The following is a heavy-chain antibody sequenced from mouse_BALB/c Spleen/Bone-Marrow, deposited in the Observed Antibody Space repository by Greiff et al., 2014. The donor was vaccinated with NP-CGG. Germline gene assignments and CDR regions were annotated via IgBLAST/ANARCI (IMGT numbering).Heavy chain of an antibody. CDR2: ISTYSGNT. Sequence: VKLVESGPELVRPGVSVKISCKGSGYTFTDYAMHWVQQSHAKSLEWIGVISTYSGNTNYNQKFKGKATMTVDKSSSTAYMELAKLTAKDSAVYYCARWYYFDYWGQGTTLTVSS. V-gene: IGHV1-67*01. CDR3: ARWYYFDY. CDR1: GYTFTDYA. J-gene: IGHJ2*01.